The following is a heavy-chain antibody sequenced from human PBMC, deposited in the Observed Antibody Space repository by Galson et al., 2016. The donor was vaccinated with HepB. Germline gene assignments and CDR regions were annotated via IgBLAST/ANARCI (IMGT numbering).Heavy chain of an antibody. J-gene: IGHJ4*02. CDR1: GFTFGDYA. V-gene: IGHV3-49*03. Sequence: SLRLSCATSGFTFGDYAMSWFRQAPGKGLEWVGFIRGKAFRGTAEYAASVKGRFTISRDDSRTIVHLLLNSLKTEDSGVYYCTRALRGKVTTSDYWGQGVLVTVSS. CDR2: IRGKAFRGTA. D-gene: IGHD4-17*01. CDR3: TRALRGKVTTSDY.